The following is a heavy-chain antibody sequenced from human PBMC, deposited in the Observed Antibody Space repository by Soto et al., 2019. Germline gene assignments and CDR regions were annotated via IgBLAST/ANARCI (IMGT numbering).Heavy chain of an antibody. V-gene: IGHV1-69*01. J-gene: IGHJ4*02. CDR1: GGTFHNYA. Sequence: QVQLVQSGAEVKKPGSSVKVSCKASGGTFHNYATTWVRQAPGQGLEWMGGISPVFGTATYAQKFQGRLTISADESTTTVYMELSRLTSEDTGVYFCARGQQGQQPALYYFDYWGQGTLVTVSS. CDR2: ISPVFGTA. CDR3: ARGQQGQQPALYYFDY. D-gene: IGHD6-13*01.